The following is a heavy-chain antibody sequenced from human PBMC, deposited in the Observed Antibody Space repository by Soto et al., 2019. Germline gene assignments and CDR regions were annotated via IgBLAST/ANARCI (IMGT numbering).Heavy chain of an antibody. V-gene: IGHV3-30-3*01. CDR1: GFTFSSYT. CDR2: ISYDGSNK. D-gene: IGHD3-3*01. CDR3: LYDGFDY. Sequence: PGGSLRLSCAASGFTFSSYTMHWVRQAPGKGLEWVAVISYDGSNKYYADSVKGRFTISRDNSKNTLYLQMNSLRAEDTAVYYCLYDGFDYWGQGTLVTVSS. J-gene: IGHJ4*02.